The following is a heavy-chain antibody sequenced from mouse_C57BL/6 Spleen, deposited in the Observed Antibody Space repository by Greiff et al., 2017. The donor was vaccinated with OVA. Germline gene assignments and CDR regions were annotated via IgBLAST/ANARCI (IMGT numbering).Heavy chain of an antibody. V-gene: IGHV5-9*04. J-gene: IGHJ3*01. CDR1: GFTFSSYT. CDR3: ARGGSPFAY. Sequence: EVKLVESGGGLVKPGGSLKLSCAASGFTFSSYTMSWVRQTPEKRLEWVATISGGGGNTYYPDSVKGRFTISRENAKNTLFLQMTSLRSEDTAMYYCARGGSPFAYWGQGTLVTVSA. CDR2: ISGGGGNT.